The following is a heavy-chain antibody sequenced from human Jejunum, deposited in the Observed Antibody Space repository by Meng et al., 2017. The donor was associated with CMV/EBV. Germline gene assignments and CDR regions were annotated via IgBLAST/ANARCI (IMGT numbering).Heavy chain of an antibody. J-gene: IGHJ4*02. CDR3: AREMHREVVIQDY. CDR1: GCSISDYY. CDR2: IYSNGAT. D-gene: IGHD3-10*01. Sequence: QLPASGAGRLKPAETLSVPVPDFGCSISDYYWSWIRQSAGKGLEWIGRIYSNGATNYNPSLKSRVTMSVDTSKNQFSLKLSSVTAADTAVYFCAREMHREVVIQDYWGQGTLVTVSS. V-gene: IGHV4-4*07.